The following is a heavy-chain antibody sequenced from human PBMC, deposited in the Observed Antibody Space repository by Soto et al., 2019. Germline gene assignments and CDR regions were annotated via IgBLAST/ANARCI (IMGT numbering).Heavy chain of an antibody. Sequence: VGSLRLSCAASGFTFSSYGMHWVRQAPGKGLEWVAVISYDGSNKYYADSVKGRFTISRDNSKNTLYLQMNSLRAEDTAVYYCAKVRPTYYYDSSGYYGMDVWGQGTTVTVSS. J-gene: IGHJ6*02. V-gene: IGHV3-30*18. CDR2: ISYDGSNK. D-gene: IGHD3-22*01. CDR3: AKVRPTYYYDSSGYYGMDV. CDR1: GFTFSSYG.